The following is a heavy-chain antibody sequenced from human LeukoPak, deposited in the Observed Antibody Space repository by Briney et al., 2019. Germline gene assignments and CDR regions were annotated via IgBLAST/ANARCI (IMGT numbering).Heavy chain of an antibody. J-gene: IGHJ4*02. D-gene: IGHD3-10*01. V-gene: IGHV3-9*01. CDR1: GFTFDDYA. CDR2: ISWNSGSI. CDR3: ARSSMWGGDY. Sequence: GRSLRLSCAASGFTFDDYAMHWVRQAPGKGLEWVSGISWNSGSIGYADSVKGRFTISRDNAKNSLYLQMSSLRAEDTALYYCARSSMWGGDYWGQGTLVTVSS.